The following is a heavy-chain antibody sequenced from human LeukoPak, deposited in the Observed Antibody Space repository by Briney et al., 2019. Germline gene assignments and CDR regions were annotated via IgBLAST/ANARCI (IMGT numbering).Heavy chain of an antibody. V-gene: IGHV3-48*03. CDR1: GFTFSSYE. D-gene: IGHD5-24*01. J-gene: IGHJ6*04. Sequence: QPGGSLRLSCAASGFTFSSYEMNWVRQAPGKGLEWVSYISSSGSTIYYADSVRGRFTISRDNAKNSLYLQMNSLRAEDTAVYYCARVDGDEVFYYGMDVWGKGTTVTVSS. CDR2: ISSSGSTI. CDR3: ARVDGDEVFYYGMDV.